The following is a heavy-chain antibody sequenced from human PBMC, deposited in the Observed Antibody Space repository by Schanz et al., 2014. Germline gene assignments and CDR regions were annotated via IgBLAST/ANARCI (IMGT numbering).Heavy chain of an antibody. D-gene: IGHD3-22*01. CDR1: GFTVSSNH. V-gene: IGHV3-66*01. CDR2: IYSGIGA. Sequence: EGQLAESGGGLVQPGGSLRLSCAVSGFTVSSNHMSWVRQAPGKGLEWVSVIYSGIGAYYADSVKDRFTVSRDNSKNTVYLQMNRLRAEDTAVYYCARGHHYDPSGWGYFDDWGQGALVTVSS. J-gene: IGHJ4*02. CDR3: ARGHHYDPSGWGYFDD.